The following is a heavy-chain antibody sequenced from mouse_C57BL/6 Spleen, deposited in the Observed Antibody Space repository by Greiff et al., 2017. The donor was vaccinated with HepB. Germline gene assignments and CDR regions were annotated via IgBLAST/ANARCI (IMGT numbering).Heavy chain of an antibody. CDR3: ARDYGSSYPAMDY. V-gene: IGHV1-64*01. D-gene: IGHD1-1*01. Sequence: VQLQQPGAELVKPGASVKLSCKASGYTFTSYWMHWVKQRPGQGLEWIGMIHPNSGSTNYNEKFKSKATLTVDKSSSTAYMQLSSLTSEDSAVYYCARDYGSSYPAMDYWGQGTSVTVSS. CDR1: GYTFTSYW. CDR2: IHPNSGST. J-gene: IGHJ4*01.